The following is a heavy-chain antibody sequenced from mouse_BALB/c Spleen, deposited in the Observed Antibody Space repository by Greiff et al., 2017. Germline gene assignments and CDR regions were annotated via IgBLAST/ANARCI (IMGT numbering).Heavy chain of an antibody. CDR3: ARRPYYYAMDY. CDR1: GYSITSDYA. Sequence: EVQLQQSGPGLVKPSQSLSLTCTVTGYSITSDYAWNWIRQFPGNKLEWMGYISYSGSTSYNPSLKSRISITRDTSKNQFFLQLNSVTTEDTATYYCARRPYYYAMDYWGQGTSVTVSS. CDR2: ISYSGST. J-gene: IGHJ4*01. V-gene: IGHV3-2*02.